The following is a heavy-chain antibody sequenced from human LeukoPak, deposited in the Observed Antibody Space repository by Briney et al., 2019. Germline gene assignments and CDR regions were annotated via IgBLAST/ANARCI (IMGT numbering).Heavy chain of an antibody. J-gene: IGHJ6*02. CDR1: GFTFSDYY. Sequence: PGGSLRLSCAASGFTFSDYYMSWIRQAPGKGQEWVSYISSSGSTIYYADSVKGRFTISRDNAKNSLYLQMNSLRAEDTAVYYCARVSGYSSSWGDYYYGMDVWGQGTTVTVSS. V-gene: IGHV3-11*01. CDR2: ISSSGSTI. D-gene: IGHD6-13*01. CDR3: ARVSGYSSSWGDYYYGMDV.